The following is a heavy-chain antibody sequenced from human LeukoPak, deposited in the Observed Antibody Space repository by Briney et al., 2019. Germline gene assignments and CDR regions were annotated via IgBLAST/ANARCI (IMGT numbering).Heavy chain of an antibody. V-gene: IGHV3-30*02. CDR3: AKTPPRYYVKGSYPDY. CDR1: RFIFNRYD. CDR2: FRYSETET. J-gene: IGHJ4*02. Sequence: GSLRLSCATARFIFNRYDLDLFWQGPGKGLEVVAFFRYSETETYYADSVKGRFTISRDNSKDTLYLQMNSLRAEDTAVYYCAKTPPRYYVKGSYPDYWGQGTLVIVSS. D-gene: IGHD3-10*02.